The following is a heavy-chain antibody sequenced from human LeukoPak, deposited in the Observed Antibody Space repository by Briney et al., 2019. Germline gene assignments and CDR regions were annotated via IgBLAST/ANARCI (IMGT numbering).Heavy chain of an antibody. CDR3: ARERGDFVIDY. D-gene: IGHD4-17*01. J-gene: IGHJ4*02. V-gene: IGHV4-59*01. CDR2: IYYSGST. CDR1: GGSISSYY. Sequence: SETLSLTCTVSGGSISSYYWSWIRQPPGKGLEWIGYIYYSGSTNYNPSLKSRLTISIDTSKNQFSLKLSSVTAADTAVYYCARERGDFVIDYWGRGTLVTVSS.